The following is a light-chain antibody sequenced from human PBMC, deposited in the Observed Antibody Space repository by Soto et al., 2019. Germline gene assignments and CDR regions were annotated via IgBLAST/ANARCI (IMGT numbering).Light chain of an antibody. CDR3: QTWGAGEVL. J-gene: IGLJ2*01. CDR1: SAHKTFA. CDR2: LDSDGSH. V-gene: IGLV4-69*01. Sequence: QAVVTQPPSASASLGASVRLTCTLSSAHKTFAIAWHQQHPQRGPRYLMRLDSDGSHTKGDGIPDRFSGSSSGAVRYLTISSLQSEDEADYYCQTWGAGEVLFGGGTQLTVL.